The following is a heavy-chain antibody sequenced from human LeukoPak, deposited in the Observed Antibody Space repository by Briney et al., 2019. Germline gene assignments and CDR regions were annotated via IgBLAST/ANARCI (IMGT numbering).Heavy chain of an antibody. CDR3: ARAGRGYVWGSYRLDY. J-gene: IGHJ4*02. CDR2: ISSSGSTI. D-gene: IGHD3-16*02. V-gene: IGHV3-48*03. Sequence: GGSLRLPCAASGFTFSSYEMNWVRQAPGKGLEWVSYISSSGSTIYYADSVKGRFTISRDNAKNSLYLQMNSLRAEDTAVYYCARAGRGYVWGSYRLDYWGQGTLVTVSS. CDR1: GFTFSSYE.